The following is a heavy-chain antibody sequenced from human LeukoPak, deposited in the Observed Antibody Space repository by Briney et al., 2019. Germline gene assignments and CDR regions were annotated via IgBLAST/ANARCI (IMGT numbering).Heavy chain of an antibody. J-gene: IGHJ4*02. V-gene: IGHV3-48*01. Sequence: GGSLRLSCTASGFPFIEYSMNWVRQVPGRGLEGISYIGIDSGNTKYADSVRGRFTISADKAKNSLYLQMNSLRAEDTALYYCTRAGPYGSGSRDYWGQGTLVTVSS. CDR3: TRAGPYGSGSRDY. D-gene: IGHD3-10*01. CDR2: IGIDSGNT. CDR1: GFPFIEYS.